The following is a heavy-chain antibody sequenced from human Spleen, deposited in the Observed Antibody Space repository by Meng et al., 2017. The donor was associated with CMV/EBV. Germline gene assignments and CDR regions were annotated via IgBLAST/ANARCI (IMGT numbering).Heavy chain of an antibody. CDR3: ARVRFYSDSRYGMDV. Sequence: ASVKVSCKASGYTFTSYGISWVRQAPGQGLEWMGWISAYNGNTNYAQKLQGRVTMTTDTSTSTAYMALRSLRSDDTAVYYCARVRFYSDSRYGMDVWGQGTTVTVSS. D-gene: IGHD1-26*01. V-gene: IGHV1-18*01. CDR2: ISAYNGNT. J-gene: IGHJ6*02. CDR1: GYTFTSYG.